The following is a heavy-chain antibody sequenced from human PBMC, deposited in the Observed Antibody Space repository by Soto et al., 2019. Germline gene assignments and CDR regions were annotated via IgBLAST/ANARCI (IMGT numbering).Heavy chain of an antibody. CDR1: GGSVCGYY. CDR2: IYYSGYT. J-gene: IGHJ5*02. CDR3: AGHGAGTGFYWFDP. D-gene: IGHD1-7*01. Sequence: SETLSLTCTVSGGSVCGYYWGWIRQPPGKGLEWIGYIYYSGYTNYNPSLKSRVTISVDTSKSQFSLKLSSLTAADTAVYYCAGHGAGTGFYWFDPWGQGTLVTVSS. V-gene: IGHV4-59*08.